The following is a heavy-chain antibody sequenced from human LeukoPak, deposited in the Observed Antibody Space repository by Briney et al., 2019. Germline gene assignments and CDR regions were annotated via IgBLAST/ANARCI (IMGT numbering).Heavy chain of an antibody. CDR2: INDSGRI. CDR1: GGSFSNYY. CDR3: TRRWNYGRYYYIDV. D-gene: IGHD1-7*01. Sequence: TSETLSLTCAVYGGSFSNYYWSWIRQPPGKGLEWIGEINDSGRINYNPSLMSRVTVSVDTSKNQFSLRLTSVTATDTAVYYGTRRWNYGRYYYIDVWGSGATVSASS. V-gene: IGHV4-34*01. J-gene: IGHJ6*03.